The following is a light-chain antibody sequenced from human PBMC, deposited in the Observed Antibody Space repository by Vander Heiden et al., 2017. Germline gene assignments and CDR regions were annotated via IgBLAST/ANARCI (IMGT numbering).Light chain of an antibody. Sequence: QSVLTQPPSVSGATGQRVTITGTGSSSNIGAGYEVDWYQQLPGTAPKLLIYGNSNRPSGVPDRFSGSKSGTSASLAITGLQAEDEADYYCQSYDSSLSGWVFGGGTKLTVL. J-gene: IGLJ3*02. V-gene: IGLV1-40*01. CDR2: GNS. CDR1: SSNIGAGYE. CDR3: QSYDSSLSGWV.